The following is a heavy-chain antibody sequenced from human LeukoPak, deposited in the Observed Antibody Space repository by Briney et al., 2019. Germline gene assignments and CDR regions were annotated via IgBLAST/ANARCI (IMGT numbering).Heavy chain of an antibody. CDR3: AKDHGYDSSGYTDY. CDR2: ISYDGSNK. V-gene: IGHV3-30*18. J-gene: IGHJ4*02. D-gene: IGHD3-22*01. Sequence: GGSLRLSCATSGFTFSHNGMHWVRQAPGKGLEWMAVISYDGSNKYYADSVKGRFTISRDNSKNTLYLQMNSLRAEDTAVYYCAKDHGYDSSGYTDYWGQGTLVTVSS. CDR1: GFTFSHNG.